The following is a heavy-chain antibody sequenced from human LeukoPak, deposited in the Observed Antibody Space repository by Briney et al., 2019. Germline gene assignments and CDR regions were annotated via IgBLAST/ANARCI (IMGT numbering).Heavy chain of an antibody. Sequence: GGSLRLSCAASGFTFSRYAISWVRQAPGKGLEWVANIKQDGSEKYYVDSVKGRFTISRDNAKNSLYLQMNSLRAEDTAVYYCARVVITMVRGVPHYYYYYMDVWGKGTTVTISS. CDR3: ARVVITMVRGVPHYYYYYMDV. CDR2: IKQDGSEK. V-gene: IGHV3-7*01. CDR1: GFTFSRYA. J-gene: IGHJ6*03. D-gene: IGHD3-10*01.